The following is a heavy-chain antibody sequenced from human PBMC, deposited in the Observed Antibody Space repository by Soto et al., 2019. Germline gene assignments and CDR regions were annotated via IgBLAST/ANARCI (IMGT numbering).Heavy chain of an antibody. D-gene: IGHD5-12*01. CDR2: ISAYNGNT. CDR3: ARGLVASRNHYYYGMDV. J-gene: IGHJ6*02. V-gene: IGHV1-18*01. CDR1: GYTFTNYG. Sequence: ASVKVSCKASGYTFTNYGISWVRQAPGQGLEWMGWISAYNGNTNYAQKLQGRVTMTTDTSTSTAYMELRSLRSDDTAVYYCARGLVASRNHYYYGMDVWGQGTTVTVSS.